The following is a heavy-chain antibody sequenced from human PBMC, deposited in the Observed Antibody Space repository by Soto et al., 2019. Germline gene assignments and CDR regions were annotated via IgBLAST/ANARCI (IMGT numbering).Heavy chain of an antibody. V-gene: IGHV4-31*03. J-gene: IGHJ3*02. Sequence: QVQLQESGPGLVKPSQTLSLTCTVSGGSISSAGHYWSWMRQHPGKGLEWIGYIYYSGGTNYNPSLESRVTISVDTSKNQFTLKLSSVTAADTAVYYCARYLRITMAEVAVELRAFEIWGQGTIVTVSS. CDR2: IYYSGGT. CDR3: ARYLRITMAEVAVELRAFEI. D-gene: IGHD6-19*01. CDR1: GGSISSAGHY.